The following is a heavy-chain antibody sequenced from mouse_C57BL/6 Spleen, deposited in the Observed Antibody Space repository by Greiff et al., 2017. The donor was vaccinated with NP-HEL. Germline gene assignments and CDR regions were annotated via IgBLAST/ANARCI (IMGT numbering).Heavy chain of an antibody. CDR2: IHPNSGST. J-gene: IGHJ4*01. Sequence: QVQLQQPGAELVKPGASVKLSCKASGYTFTSYWMHWVKQRPGQGLEWIGMIHPNSGSTNYNEKFKSKATLTVDKSSSTAYMQLSSLTSVDAAVYYCARGQLRLHAMDYWGQGTSVTVSS. D-gene: IGHD3-2*02. CDR3: ARGQLRLHAMDY. V-gene: IGHV1-64*01. CDR1: GYTFTSYW.